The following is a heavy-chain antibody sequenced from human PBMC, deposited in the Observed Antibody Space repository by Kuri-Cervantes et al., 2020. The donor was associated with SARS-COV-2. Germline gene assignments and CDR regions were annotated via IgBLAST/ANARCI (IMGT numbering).Heavy chain of an antibody. D-gene: IGHD3-3*01. CDR1: GGSISSYY. CDR3: ASCRFTRSRYQCYFDY. Sequence: GSLRLSCTVSGGSISSYYWSWIRQPPGKGLEWIGYIYYSGSTNYNPSLKSRVTMTRDTSTSTVYMELSSLRSEDTAVYYCASCRFTRSRYQCYFDYWGQGTLVTVSS. J-gene: IGHJ4*02. V-gene: IGHV4-59*01. CDR2: IYYSGST.